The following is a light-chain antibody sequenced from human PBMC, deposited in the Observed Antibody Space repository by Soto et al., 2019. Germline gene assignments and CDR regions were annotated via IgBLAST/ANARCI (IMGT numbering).Light chain of an antibody. CDR3: CSYAGDSTWV. J-gene: IGLJ3*02. Sequence: QSALTQPASVSGSPGQSITIFCTGNSSDVGNYNLVSWYQQHPGEAPKLLIYEGSKRPSGVSNRFSGSKFGNTASLTISGLQAEDEVDYYCCSYAGDSTWVFGGGTKLTVL. V-gene: IGLV2-23*01. CDR1: SSDVGNYNL. CDR2: EGS.